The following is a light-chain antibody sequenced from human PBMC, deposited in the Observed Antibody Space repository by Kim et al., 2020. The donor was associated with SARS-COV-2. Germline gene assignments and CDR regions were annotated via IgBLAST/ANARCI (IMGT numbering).Light chain of an antibody. CDR2: GNS. V-gene: IGLV1-40*01. J-gene: IGLJ1*01. Sequence: RVTISCTVGSSNIGAGYDVHWYQQLPGTAPKLLIYGNSTRPSGVPDRFSGSKSGTSASLAITGLQAEDEADYYCQSYDSSLSGYVFGTGTKVTVL. CDR3: QSYDSSLSGYV. CDR1: SSNIGAGYD.